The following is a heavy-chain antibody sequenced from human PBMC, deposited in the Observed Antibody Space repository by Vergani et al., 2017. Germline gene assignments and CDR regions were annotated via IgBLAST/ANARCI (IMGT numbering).Heavy chain of an antibody. D-gene: IGHD3-3*01. CDR1: GFTFNEYW. J-gene: IGHJ5*02. CDR2: MNGDGDTI. Sequence: EVELVESGGGLVQPGGSLRRSCAASGFTFNEYWMHWARQVPGKGLVWVSGMNGDGDTISYADSVQGRFTISRDNAKNTLFLQMNSLRAEDTAVYYCARARKFRFGVVWENWFDPWWQGTLVTVSS. CDR3: ARARKFRFGVVWENWFDP. V-gene: IGHV3-74*01.